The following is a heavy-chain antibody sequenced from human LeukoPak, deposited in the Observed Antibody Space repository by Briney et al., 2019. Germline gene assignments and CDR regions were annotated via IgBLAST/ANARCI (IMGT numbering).Heavy chain of an antibody. V-gene: IGHV3-48*01. J-gene: IGHJ6*03. CDR2: ISSSSSTI. CDR1: GFTFSSYS. CDR3: ARIETAHYYYYYYMDV. D-gene: IGHD2-21*02. Sequence: GGSLRLSCAASGFTFSSYSMNWVRQAPGKGLEWVSYISSSSSTIYYADSVKGRFTISRDNAKNSLYLQMNSLRAEDTAVYYCARIETAHYYYYYYMDVWGKGTTVTVSS.